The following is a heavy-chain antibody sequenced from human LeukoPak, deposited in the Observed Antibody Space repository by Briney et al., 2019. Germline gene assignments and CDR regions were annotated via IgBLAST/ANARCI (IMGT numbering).Heavy chain of an antibody. CDR2: FSFTGNT. V-gene: IGHV4-59*08. CDR1: GGSISGYY. CDR3: ARSPPGWYYDNSGQYYFDT. D-gene: IGHD3-22*01. Sequence: SETLSLTCTVSGGSISGYYWSWIRQPPGKRLEWIAYFSFTGNTNYNPSLKSRVTISLDTSKTHFSLTLSSLTAADTAVYYCARSPPGWYYDNSGQYYFDTWGQGALVTVSS. J-gene: IGHJ4*02.